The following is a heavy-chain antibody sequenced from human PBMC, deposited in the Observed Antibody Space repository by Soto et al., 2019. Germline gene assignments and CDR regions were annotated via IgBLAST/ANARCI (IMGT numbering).Heavy chain of an antibody. CDR1: GFTFSSYA. J-gene: IGHJ4*02. D-gene: IGHD6-13*01. CDR3: TRDPDIAAAGGIDY. CDR2: ISGSGGST. V-gene: IGHV3-23*01. Sequence: PGGSLRLSCAASGFTFSSYAMSWVRQAPGKGLEWVSAISGSGGSTYYADSVKGRFTISRDNSKNTLYLQMNSLKTEDTAIYYCTRDPDIAAAGGIDYWGQGTLVTVSS.